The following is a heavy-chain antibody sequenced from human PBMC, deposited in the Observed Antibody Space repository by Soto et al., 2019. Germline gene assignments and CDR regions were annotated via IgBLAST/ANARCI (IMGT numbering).Heavy chain of an antibody. CDR2: VSNDGSNK. J-gene: IGHJ4*02. D-gene: IGHD6-19*01. Sequence: QVQLVESGGGVVQPGRSLRLSCAASGFTFSSYVMHWVRQAPGTGLEWVAVVSNDGSNKDYADSVKGRFTISRDKCKNTLYLQMNSLRAEDTAVYYCAKVLLTYTSGWYHPHFDYWGQGTLGTVSS. V-gene: IGHV3-30*18. CDR3: AKVLLTYTSGWYHPHFDY. CDR1: GFTFSSYV.